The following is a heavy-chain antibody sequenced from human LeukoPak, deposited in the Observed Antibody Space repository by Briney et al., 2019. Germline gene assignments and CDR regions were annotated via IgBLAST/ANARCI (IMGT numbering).Heavy chain of an antibody. D-gene: IGHD3-16*01. Sequence: ASVKVSCKASGYTFTSNGITWVRQAPGQGPEWMGWISGYNGNTNYAPTLQGRVTMTTDTSTTTAYMELRSLRADDTAVYYCASGGLYYFDYWGQRTLVTVSS. J-gene: IGHJ4*02. V-gene: IGHV1-18*01. CDR3: ASGGLYYFDY. CDR2: ISGYNGNT. CDR1: GYTFTSNG.